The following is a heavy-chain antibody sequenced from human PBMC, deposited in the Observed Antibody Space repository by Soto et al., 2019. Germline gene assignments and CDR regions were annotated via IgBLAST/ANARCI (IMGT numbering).Heavy chain of an antibody. CDR3: ARPVEMATISRSYLFY. D-gene: IGHD5-12*01. J-gene: IGHJ4*02. CDR2: IIPIFGTA. Sequence: QVQLVQSGAEVKKPGSSVKVSCKASGGTFSNYAINWVRQAPGQGLVWMGGIIPIFGTANYAQKFQGRVTITADESTSTAYLDLSSLRSEDTAVYYCARPVEMATISRSYLFYWGQGTLVTVSS. CDR1: GGTFSNYA. V-gene: IGHV1-69*01.